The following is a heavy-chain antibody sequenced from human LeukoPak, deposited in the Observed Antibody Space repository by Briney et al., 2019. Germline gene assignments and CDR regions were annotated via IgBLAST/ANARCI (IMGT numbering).Heavy chain of an antibody. D-gene: IGHD3-10*01. Sequence: GGSLRLSCAASGFTFSSYEMNWVRQAPGKGLEWVSYISSSGSTIYYTDSMKGRFTISRDNSKNSLYLQMNSLRTEDTALYYCARDSQEFFQHWGQGTLVTVSS. CDR2: ISSSGSTI. V-gene: IGHV3-48*03. CDR3: ARDSQEFFQH. CDR1: GFTFSSYE. J-gene: IGHJ1*01.